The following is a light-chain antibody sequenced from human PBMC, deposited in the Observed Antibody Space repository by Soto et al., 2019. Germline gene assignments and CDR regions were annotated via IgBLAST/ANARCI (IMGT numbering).Light chain of an antibody. CDR3: QHFGYSLWT. Sequence: VLTQSPDTLSLSPGERATLSCRASQRVSSRFFAWYQQKPAQAPRLLIYGTSTRAAGIPDRFSCAGSGTDFTLTISRLEPEDFAVYYCQHFGYSLWTFGQGPKVEI. J-gene: IGKJ1*01. V-gene: IGKV3-20*01. CDR2: GTS. CDR1: QRVSSRF.